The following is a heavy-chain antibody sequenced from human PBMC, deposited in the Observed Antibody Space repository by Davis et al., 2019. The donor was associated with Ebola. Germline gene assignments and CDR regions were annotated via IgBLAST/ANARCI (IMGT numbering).Heavy chain of an antibody. CDR1: GFTFSSYS. D-gene: IGHD6-19*01. CDR3: ARDPQQWLTPLLDY. CDR2: ISSSSSYI. J-gene: IGHJ4*02. Sequence: GESLKISCAASGFTFSSYSMNWVRQAPGKGLEWVSSISSSSSYIYYADSVKGRFTISRDNSKNMLYLQMGSLRADDMAVYYCARDPQQWLTPLLDYWGQGTLVTVSS. V-gene: IGHV3-21*01.